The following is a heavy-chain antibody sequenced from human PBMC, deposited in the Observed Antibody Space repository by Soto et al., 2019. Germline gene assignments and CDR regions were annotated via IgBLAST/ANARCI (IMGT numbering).Heavy chain of an antibody. V-gene: IGHV3-33*01. D-gene: IGHD1-20*01. CDR3: ARDKYGLTHYGMDV. CDR1: GFTFSSYG. CDR2: IWYDGSNK. J-gene: IGHJ6*02. Sequence: QVQLVESGGGVVQPGRSLRLSCAASGFTFSSYGMHWVRQAPGKGLEWVAVIWYDGSNKYYADSVKGRFTISRDNSKNTLYLQMNSLRAEDTAVYYCARDKYGLTHYGMDVWGQGTTVTVSS.